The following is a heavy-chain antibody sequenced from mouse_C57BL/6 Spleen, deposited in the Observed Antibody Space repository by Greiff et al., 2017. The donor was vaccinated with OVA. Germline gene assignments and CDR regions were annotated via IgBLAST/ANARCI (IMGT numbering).Heavy chain of an antibody. D-gene: IGHD1-1*01. CDR1: GYTFTSYW. CDR3: ARSYYGSSYEGYFDV. V-gene: IGHV1-7*01. CDR2: INPSSGYT. Sequence: QVQLQQSGAELAKPGASVKLSCKASGYTFTSYWMHWVKQRPGQGLEWIGYINPSSGYTKYNQKFKDKATLTADKSSSTAYMQLSSLTYEDSAVYYCARSYYGSSYEGYFDVWGTGTTVTVSP. J-gene: IGHJ1*03.